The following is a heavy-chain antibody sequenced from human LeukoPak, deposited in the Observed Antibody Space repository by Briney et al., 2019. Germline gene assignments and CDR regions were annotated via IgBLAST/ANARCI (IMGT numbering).Heavy chain of an antibody. D-gene: IGHD5-18*01. CDR1: GFTFSSYG. J-gene: IGHJ4*02. Sequence: GGSLRLSCAAPGFTFSSYGMHWVRQAPGKGLEWVAVISYDGSNKYYADSVKGRFTISRDNSKNTLYLQMNSLRAEDTAVYYCAKELRGYSYGHLDYWGQGTLVTVSS. CDR3: AKELRGYSYGHLDY. V-gene: IGHV3-30*18. CDR2: ISYDGSNK.